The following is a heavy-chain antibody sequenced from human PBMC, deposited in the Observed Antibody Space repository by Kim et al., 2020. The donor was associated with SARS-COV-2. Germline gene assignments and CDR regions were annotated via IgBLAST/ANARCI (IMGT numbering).Heavy chain of an antibody. J-gene: IGHJ4*02. Sequence: SETLSLTCAVYGGSFSGYYWSWIRQPPGKGLEWIGEINHSGSTNYNPSLKSRVTISVDTSKNQFSLKLSSVTAEDTAVYYCARGRITMFRGVIITKKPRPYYFAYWGQGTLVTVSS. CDR1: GGSFSGYY. D-gene: IGHD3-10*01. CDR2: INHSGST. CDR3: ARGRITMFRGVIITKKPRPYYFAY. V-gene: IGHV4-34*01.